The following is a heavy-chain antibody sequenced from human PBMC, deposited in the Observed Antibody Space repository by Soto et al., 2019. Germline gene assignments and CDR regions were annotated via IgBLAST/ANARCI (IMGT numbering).Heavy chain of an antibody. V-gene: IGHV2-5*02. Sequence: QITLKESGPTLVKPTQTLTRTCTYSGFSLSTTGVGVGWIRQPPGKALEWLAIVFWDDDKRYSLSLKNRLTITQDTSKNQVVFTMTNMDPADTATYYCARSLASWVNVFDFWGQGTLVTVSS. CDR2: VFWDDDK. CDR3: ARSLASWVNVFDF. CDR1: GFSLSTTGVG. J-gene: IGHJ3*01.